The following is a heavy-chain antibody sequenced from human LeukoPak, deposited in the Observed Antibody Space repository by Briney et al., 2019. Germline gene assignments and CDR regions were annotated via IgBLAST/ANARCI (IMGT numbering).Heavy chain of an antibody. D-gene: IGHD3-3*01. CDR1: GFTVSSNY. J-gene: IGHJ6*03. Sequence: GGSLRLSCAASGFTVSSNYMSWVRQAPGKGLEWVSVIYSGGSAYYADSVKGRFTISRDNSKNTLYLQMNSLRAEDTAVYYCARARPEYYDFWSGYYTHYYYYYMDVWGKGTTVTVSS. CDR3: ARARPEYYDFWSGYYTHYYYYYMDV. V-gene: IGHV3-53*01. CDR2: IYSGGSA.